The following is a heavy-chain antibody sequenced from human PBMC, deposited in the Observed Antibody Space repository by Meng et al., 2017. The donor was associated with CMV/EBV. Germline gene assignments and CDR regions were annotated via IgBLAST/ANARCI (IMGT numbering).Heavy chain of an antibody. CDR2: IIPIFGTA. D-gene: IGHD6-25*01. CDR3: ARDSSDYSSGWYLGY. V-gene: IGHV1-69*05. CDR1: GGTFSSYA. Sequence: SVKVSCKASGGTFSSYAISWVRQAPGQGLEWMGGIIPIFGTANYAQKFQGRVTITTDESTSTAYMELSSLRSEDTAVYYCARDSSDYSSGWYLGYWGQGTLVTVSS. J-gene: IGHJ4*02.